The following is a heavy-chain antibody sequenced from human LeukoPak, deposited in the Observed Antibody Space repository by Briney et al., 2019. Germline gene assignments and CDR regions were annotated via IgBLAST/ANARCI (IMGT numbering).Heavy chain of an antibody. V-gene: IGHV3-11*01. D-gene: IGHD3-22*01. CDR1: GFTYSDYY. Sequence: PGGSLRLSCAASGFTYSDYYMSWIRQAPGKGLEWVSYISSSGSTIYYADSVKGRFTISRDNAKNSLYLQMNSLRAEDTAVYYCARATGYYDSSGYYSVYTYYFDYWGQGTPVTVSS. J-gene: IGHJ4*02. CDR2: ISSSGSTI. CDR3: ARATGYYDSSGYYSVYTYYFDY.